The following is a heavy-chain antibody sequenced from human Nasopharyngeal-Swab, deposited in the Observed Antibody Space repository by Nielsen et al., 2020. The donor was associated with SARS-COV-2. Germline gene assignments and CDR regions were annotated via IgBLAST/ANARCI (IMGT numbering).Heavy chain of an antibody. CDR3: ARGDLTYYDFWSGFDY. V-gene: IGHV4-59*01. Sequence: SETLPLTCTVSGGSISSYYWSWIRQPPGKGLEWIGYIYYSGSTNYNPSLKSRVTISVDTSKNQFSLKLSSVTAADTAVYYCARGDLTYYDFWSGFDYWGQGTLVTVSS. D-gene: IGHD3-3*01. CDR2: IYYSGST. J-gene: IGHJ4*02. CDR1: GGSISSYY.